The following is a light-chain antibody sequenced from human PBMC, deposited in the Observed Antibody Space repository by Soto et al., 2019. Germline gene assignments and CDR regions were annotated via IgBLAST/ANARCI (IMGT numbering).Light chain of an antibody. Sequence: EIVLTQSPGSLSLSPGERATLACRASQSVSSTFFAWYQQIPGQAPRLLMYGASIRATGIPERFSGSGSGRDFTLTISRLEPEDFGVYYCQQFESSVTFGQGTKVEIK. J-gene: IGKJ1*01. CDR3: QQFESSVT. V-gene: IGKV3-20*01. CDR1: QSVSSTF. CDR2: GAS.